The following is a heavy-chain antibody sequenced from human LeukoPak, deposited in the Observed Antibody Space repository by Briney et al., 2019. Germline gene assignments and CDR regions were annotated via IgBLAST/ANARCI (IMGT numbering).Heavy chain of an antibody. D-gene: IGHD2-21*01. Sequence: SQTLSLTCAISGASVSINSAAWNWIRQSPSRGLEWLGRTYYRSKWYNDYAVSVKSRITIDPDTSKNQFSLQLDSVTPEDTAVYYCCHSLSGRTGAFDIWGRGTEVSVSS. J-gene: IGHJ3*02. CDR3: CHSLSGRTGAFDI. V-gene: IGHV6-1*01. CDR1: GASVSINSAA. CDR2: TYYRSKWYN.